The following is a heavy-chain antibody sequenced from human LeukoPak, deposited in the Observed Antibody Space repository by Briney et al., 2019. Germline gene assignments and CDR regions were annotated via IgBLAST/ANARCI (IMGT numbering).Heavy chain of an antibody. J-gene: IGHJ1*01. CDR2: ISSSSSYI. D-gene: IGHD6-13*01. CDR1: GFTFSSYS. V-gene: IGHV3-21*01. CDR3: AVSSSWHSEYFQH. Sequence: GGPLRLSCAASGFTFSSYSMNWVRQAPGKGLEWVSSISSSSSYIYYADSVKGRFTISRDNAKNSLYLQMNSLRAEDTAVYYCAVSSSWHSEYFQHWGQGTLVTVSS.